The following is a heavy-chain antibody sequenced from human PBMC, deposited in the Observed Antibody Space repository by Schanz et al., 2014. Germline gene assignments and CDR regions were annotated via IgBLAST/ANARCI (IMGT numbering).Heavy chain of an antibody. J-gene: IGHJ4*02. CDR3: ARAPGANASPYYFDY. CDR2: IKQDGSEK. D-gene: IGHD2-8*01. Sequence: EVQLVESGGGLVQPGGSLRLSCAASGFTFSSYWMSWVRQAPGEGLEWVANIKQDGSEKYYADSVQGRFTISRDNAKNSLYLQINSLRHDDTAFYYCARAPGANASPYYFDYWGQGSLVTVSS. V-gene: IGHV3-7*03. CDR1: GFTFSSYW.